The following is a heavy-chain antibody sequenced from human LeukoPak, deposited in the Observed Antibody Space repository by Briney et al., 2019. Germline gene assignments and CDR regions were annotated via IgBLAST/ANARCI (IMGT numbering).Heavy chain of an antibody. Sequence: SETLSLTCAVYGGSFSGYYWIWIRQPPGKALEWIGEINHSGSTNYNPSLKSRVTISVDTSKNQFSLKLSSVTAADTAVYYCARSTSYYYDSSGYYAPEEYDYWGQGTLVTVSS. CDR3: ARSTSYYYDSSGYYAPEEYDY. V-gene: IGHV4-34*01. D-gene: IGHD3-22*01. CDR2: INHSGST. J-gene: IGHJ4*02. CDR1: GGSFSGYY.